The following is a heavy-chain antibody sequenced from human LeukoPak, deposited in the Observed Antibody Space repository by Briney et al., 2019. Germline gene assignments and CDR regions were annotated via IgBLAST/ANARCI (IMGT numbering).Heavy chain of an antibody. CDR2: IYYSGST. Sequence: PSETLSLTCTVSGGSISSGGYYWSWIRQHPGKGLEWIGYIYYSGSTYYNPSLKSRVTISVDTSKNQFSLKLSSVTAADTAVYYCARGSVVPAAMRWFDPWGQGTLVTVSS. CDR3: ARGSVVPAAMRWFDP. V-gene: IGHV4-31*03. D-gene: IGHD2-2*01. J-gene: IGHJ5*02. CDR1: GGSISSGGYY.